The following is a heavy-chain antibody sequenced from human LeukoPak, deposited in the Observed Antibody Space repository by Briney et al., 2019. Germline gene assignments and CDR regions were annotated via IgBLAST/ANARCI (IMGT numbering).Heavy chain of an antibody. D-gene: IGHD3-22*01. J-gene: IGHJ1*01. CDR1: GFTFSTYW. CDR2: IKIDGGT. Sequence: GGPLRLSCAASGFTFSTYWMHWVRQPPGKGLVWVSRIKIDGGTNYADSVKGRFTISRDNAKNTLSLQMNSLRPEDTGVYYCARAPSEIGGYYPEYFRHWGQGTLVTVSS. CDR3: ARAPSEIGGYYPEYFRH. V-gene: IGHV3-74*01.